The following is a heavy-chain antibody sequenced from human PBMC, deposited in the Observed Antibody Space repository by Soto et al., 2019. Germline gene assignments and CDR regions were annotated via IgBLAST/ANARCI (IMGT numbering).Heavy chain of an antibody. CDR3: ARSDGRY. Sequence: SETLSLTCTVSGGSISSYYWSWIRQPPGKGLEWIGYIYYSGSTNYNPPLKSRVTISVDTSKNQFSLKLSSVTAADTAVYYCARSDGRYWGKGTLVTVSS. CDR1: GGSISSYY. J-gene: IGHJ4*02. V-gene: IGHV4-59*01. CDR2: IYYSGST.